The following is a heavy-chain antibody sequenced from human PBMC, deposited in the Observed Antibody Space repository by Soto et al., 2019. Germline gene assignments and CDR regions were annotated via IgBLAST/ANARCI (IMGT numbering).Heavy chain of an antibody. CDR2: IYRTGNT. Sequence: QLQLQESGSRLVKSSQTLSLTCTVSGDSMTSGDYSWSWIRQPPGKGLERLGYIYRTGNTHYSPSLKSRVAISQDRSKNQFSLELTSVTAAGTAVYYCDRGDYKYSIDYWGQGTLVTVSS. V-gene: IGHV4-30-2*01. J-gene: IGHJ4*02. CDR1: GDSMTSGDYS. D-gene: IGHD4-4*01. CDR3: DRGDYKYSIDY.